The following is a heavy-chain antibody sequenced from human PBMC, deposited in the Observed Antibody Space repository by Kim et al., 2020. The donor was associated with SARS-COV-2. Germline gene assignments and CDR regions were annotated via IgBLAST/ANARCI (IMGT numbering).Heavy chain of an antibody. V-gene: IGHV3-33*08. Sequence: GGSLRLSCAPSGFIFSTYGMHWVRQAPGKGLEWVATIWYDGSNNYYPDSVKGRFTVSRDNSKNTLYLQMNSLRAADTAVYYCVRGYCGTAICYTGGTYFDYWGRGTLVTVSS. CDR3: VRGYCGTAICYTGGTYFDY. J-gene: IGHJ4*02. CDR2: IWYDGSNN. D-gene: IGHD2-2*02. CDR1: GFIFSTYG.